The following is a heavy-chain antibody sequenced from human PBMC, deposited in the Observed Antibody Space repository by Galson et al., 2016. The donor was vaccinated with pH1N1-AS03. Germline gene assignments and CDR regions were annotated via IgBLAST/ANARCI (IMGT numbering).Heavy chain of an antibody. CDR3: ARAHYNADYVPVF. V-gene: IGHV1-18*04. J-gene: IGHJ4*02. CDR2: ISAYSGDT. CDR1: GYSFPTYS. D-gene: IGHD4-17*01. Sequence: SVKVSCKAFGYSFPTYSFNWVRQAPGQGLEWLGWISAYSGDTHYARKFQGRVTLTTDTSTSTAYMELRSLTSDDTAVYYCARAHYNADYVPVFWGQGTLVTVSS.